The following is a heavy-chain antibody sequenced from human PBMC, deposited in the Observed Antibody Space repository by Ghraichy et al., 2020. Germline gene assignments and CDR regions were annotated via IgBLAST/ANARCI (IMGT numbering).Heavy chain of an antibody. CDR2: LSFHGSNT. CDR3: AREAFSRGWYTGYFDS. V-gene: IGHV3-33*05. Sequence: GGSLRLSCAASGFTINNYAIHWVRQAPGKGLEWVASLSFHGSNTYYSDSVKGRFTISRDTSKNTWYLQMDSLRTEDTATLYCAREAFSRGWYTGYFDSWGQGTLVTVSS. D-gene: IGHD6-19*01. J-gene: IGHJ4*02. CDR1: GFTINNYA.